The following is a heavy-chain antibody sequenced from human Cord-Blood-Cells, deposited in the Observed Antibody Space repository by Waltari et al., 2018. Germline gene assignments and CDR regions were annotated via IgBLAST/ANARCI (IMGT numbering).Heavy chain of an antibody. CDR3: ARPSLTVTGDY. D-gene: IGHD4-4*01. J-gene: IGHJ4*02. CDR1: GYSISSGYY. CDR2: IYHSGST. Sequence: QVQLQESGPGLVKPSETLSLTCTVSGYSISSGYYWGWIRQPPGKGLEWMGSIYHSGSTSYNPSLKSRVTISVDTSKTQFSLKLSSVTAADTAVYYCARPSLTVTGDYWGQGTLVTVSS. V-gene: IGHV4-38-2*02.